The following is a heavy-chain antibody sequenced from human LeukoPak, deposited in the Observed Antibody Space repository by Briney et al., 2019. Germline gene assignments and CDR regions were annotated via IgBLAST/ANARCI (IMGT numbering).Heavy chain of an antibody. CDR1: GCTFSSYW. CDR2: IKQDGSEK. CDR3: VRERSY. V-gene: IGHV3-7*01. J-gene: IGHJ4*02. Sequence: GGSLILYCAASGCTFSSYWMSWGRHGQGKGLEWVANIKQDGSEKYYVDSVKGRFTISRDNAKNSLYLQMNSLRAEDTAVYYCVRERSYWGQGTLVTVSS.